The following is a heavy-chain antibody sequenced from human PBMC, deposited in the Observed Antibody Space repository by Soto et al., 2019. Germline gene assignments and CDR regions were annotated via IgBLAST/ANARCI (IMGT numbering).Heavy chain of an antibody. CDR2: IYPGDSDT. D-gene: IGHD3-22*01. J-gene: IGHJ4*02. Sequence: PGESLKISCKGSGYSFTSYWIGWVRQMPGKGLEWMGIIYPGDSDTRYSPSFQGQVTISADKSISTAYLQWSSLKASDTAMYYCARRGYYDDSSGYPYYFDYWGQGTMVTVSS. CDR3: ARRGYYDDSSGYPYYFDY. V-gene: IGHV5-51*01. CDR1: GYSFTSYW.